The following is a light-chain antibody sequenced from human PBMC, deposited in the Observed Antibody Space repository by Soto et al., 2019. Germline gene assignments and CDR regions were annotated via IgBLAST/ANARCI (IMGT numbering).Light chain of an antibody. V-gene: IGKV1-39*01. J-gene: IGKJ1*01. Sequence: DIQMTQSPSSLSASVEDRVIITCLASQSISNHLNWYPKQPGKAPKLLIFAAYSLQSGVPSRLSGIRYGPALTLPISSLQPEEFATYYCQQRYSSPPTFGQGTKVDIK. CDR1: QSISNH. CDR3: QQRYSSPPT. CDR2: AAY.